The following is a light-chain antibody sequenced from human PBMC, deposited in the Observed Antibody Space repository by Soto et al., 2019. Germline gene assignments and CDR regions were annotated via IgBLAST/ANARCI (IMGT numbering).Light chain of an antibody. Sequence: QSVLTQPPSVSAAPGQKVTISCSGSSSNIGGNSVSWYQQLPGTAPKLLIYDDNKRPSGIPGRFSGSKSGTSATLGITGFQTGDEADYYCGSWDSSLSAYVFGTGTKATVL. J-gene: IGLJ1*01. CDR2: DDN. CDR1: SSNIGGNS. CDR3: GSWDSSLSAYV. V-gene: IGLV1-51*01.